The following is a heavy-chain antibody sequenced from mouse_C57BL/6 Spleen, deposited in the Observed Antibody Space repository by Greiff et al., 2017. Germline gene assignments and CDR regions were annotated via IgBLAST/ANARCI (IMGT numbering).Heavy chain of an antibody. V-gene: IGHV1-54*01. J-gene: IGHJ4*01. CDR1: GYAFTNYL. CDR2: INPGSGGT. Sequence: LQESGAELVRPGTSVKVSCKASGYAFTNYLIEWVKQRPGQGLEWIGVINPGSGGTNYNEKFKGKATLTADKSSSTAYMQLSSLTSEDSAVYFCARLYYGYGDARDYWGQGTSVTVSS. CDR3: ARLYYGYGDARDY. D-gene: IGHD2-2*01.